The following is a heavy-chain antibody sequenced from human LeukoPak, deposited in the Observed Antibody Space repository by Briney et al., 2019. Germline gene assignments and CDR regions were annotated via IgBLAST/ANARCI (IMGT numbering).Heavy chain of an antibody. Sequence: SETLSLTCTVSGGSISSSSYSRGWIRQPPGKGLEWIGSIYYSGSTYYNPSLKSRVTISVDTCKNLFSLMLSSVTAADTAVYYCARSNCSSTSCYLNWGQGTLVTVSS. D-gene: IGHD2-2*01. CDR1: GGSISSSSYS. CDR2: IYYSGST. V-gene: IGHV4-39*01. J-gene: IGHJ4*02. CDR3: ARSNCSSTSCYLN.